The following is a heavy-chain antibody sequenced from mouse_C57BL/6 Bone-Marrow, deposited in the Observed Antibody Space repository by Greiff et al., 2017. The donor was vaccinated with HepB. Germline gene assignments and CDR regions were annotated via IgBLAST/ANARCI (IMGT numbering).Heavy chain of an antibody. Sequence: EVKVVESGGGLVQPKGSLKLSCAASGFTFTTYAMHWVRQAPGKGLEWVARIRSKSSNYATYYDDSVKDRFTISRDASQSILYLHMNNLKTEDTAMYYCVREAGTGWYFDVWGTGTTVTVSS. V-gene: IGHV10-3*01. CDR2: IRSKSSNYAT. J-gene: IGHJ1*03. D-gene: IGHD4-1*01. CDR1: GFTFTTYA. CDR3: VREAGTGWYFDV.